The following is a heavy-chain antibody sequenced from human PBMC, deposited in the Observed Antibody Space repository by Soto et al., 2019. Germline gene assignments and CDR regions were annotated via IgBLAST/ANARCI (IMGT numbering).Heavy chain of an antibody. CDR3: PRTLFGWGIRFDH. D-gene: IGHD3-10*02. J-gene: IGHJ5*02. Sequence: SETLSLTCTVSGGSISSYYWSWIRQPPGKGLEWIGYIYYSGSTNYNPSLKSRVTISVDTSKNQFSLKLSSVTAADTAVYYCPRTLFGWGIRFDHWGQGTLVTVSS. CDR1: GGSISSYY. CDR2: IYYSGST. V-gene: IGHV4-59*01.